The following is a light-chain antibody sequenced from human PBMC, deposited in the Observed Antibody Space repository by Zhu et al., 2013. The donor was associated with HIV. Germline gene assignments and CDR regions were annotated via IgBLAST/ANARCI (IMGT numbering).Light chain of an antibody. Sequence: QSALTQPASVSGSPGQSITISCTGTSSDIGGYNYVSWYQQHPGKVPKLMIYEVSSRPSGVSNRFSASKSGNTAALTISGLQTEDEADYYCGTWDSSLSAVVFGGGTKLTVL. J-gene: IGLJ2*01. CDR1: SSDIGGYNY. CDR2: EVS. V-gene: IGLV2-14*01. CDR3: GTWDSSLSAVV.